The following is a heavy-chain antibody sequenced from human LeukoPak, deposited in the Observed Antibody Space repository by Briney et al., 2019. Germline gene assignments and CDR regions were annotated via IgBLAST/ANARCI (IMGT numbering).Heavy chain of an antibody. CDR1: GYTFTSYA. V-gene: IGHV1-3*01. J-gene: IGHJ4*02. CDR2: INAGNGNT. Sequence: ASVKVSCKASGYTFTSYAMHWVRQAPGRRLEWMGWINAGNGNTKYSQKFQGRVTITRDTSASTAYMELSSLRSEDTAVYYCAIDILTGFGDYWGQGTLVTVSS. D-gene: IGHD3-9*01. CDR3: AIDILTGFGDY.